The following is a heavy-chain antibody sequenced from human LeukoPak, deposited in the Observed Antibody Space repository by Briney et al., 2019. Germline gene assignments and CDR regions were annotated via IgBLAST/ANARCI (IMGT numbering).Heavy chain of an antibody. CDR1: GGSISSYY. V-gene: IGHV4-4*07. D-gene: IGHD5/OR15-5a*01. Sequence: SETLSLTSAVSGGSISSYYWNWIRQPAGKGLEWIGSIYASGSTNNPSLKSRVTMSLDTSKNQFSLKLSSVTAADTAVYYCARDIGYSVINWGQGTLVTVSS. CDR2: IYASGST. CDR3: ARDIGYSVIN. J-gene: IGHJ4*02.